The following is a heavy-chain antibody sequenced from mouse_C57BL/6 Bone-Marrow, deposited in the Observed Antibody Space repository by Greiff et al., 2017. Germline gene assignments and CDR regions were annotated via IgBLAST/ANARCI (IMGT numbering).Heavy chain of an antibody. CDR3: TRVVWLRRGLDY. CDR2: ISSGGDYN. Sequence: EVKVVESGEGLVKPGGSLKLSCAASGFTFSSYAMSWVRQTPEKRLEWVAYISSGGDYNYYADTVKGRFTISSDNARNTLYLQMSSLKSEDTAMYYCTRVVWLRRGLDYGGQGTTLTVSS. J-gene: IGHJ2*01. V-gene: IGHV5-9-1*02. CDR1: GFTFSSYA. D-gene: IGHD2-2*01.